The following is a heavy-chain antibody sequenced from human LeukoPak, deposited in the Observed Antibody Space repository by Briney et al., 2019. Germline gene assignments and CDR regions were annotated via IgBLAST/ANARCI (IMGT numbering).Heavy chain of an antibody. CDR1: GGTFSSYA. Sequence: SVTVSCKASGGTFSSYAISWVRQAPGQGVEWMGGIIPIFGTANYAQKFQGRVTITAEESTSTAYMELSSLRSEDTAVYYCARLDLEDFARLENWFDPWGQGTLVTVSS. J-gene: IGHJ5*02. CDR3: ARLDLEDFARLENWFDP. CDR2: IIPIFGTA. V-gene: IGHV1-69*01. D-gene: IGHD3-9*01.